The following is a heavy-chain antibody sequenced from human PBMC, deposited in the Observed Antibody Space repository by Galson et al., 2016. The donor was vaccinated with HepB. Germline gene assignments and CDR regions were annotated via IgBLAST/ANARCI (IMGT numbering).Heavy chain of an antibody. CDR2: INTGNGNT. V-gene: IGHV1-3*04. CDR1: GYTFTTYA. CDR3: ARDSGSPNWSDP. Sequence: SVKVSCKASGYTFTTYAMHWVRQAPGQRLEWMGWINTGNGNTKYSQKFQGRVTISRDTSASTAYMELRSLRSEDTAVYYCARDSGSPNWSDPWGQGTLVTVSS. D-gene: IGHD1-26*01. J-gene: IGHJ5*02.